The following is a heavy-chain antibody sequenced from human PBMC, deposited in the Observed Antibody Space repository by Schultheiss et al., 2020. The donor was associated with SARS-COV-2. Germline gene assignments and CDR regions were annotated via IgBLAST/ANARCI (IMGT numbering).Heavy chain of an antibody. J-gene: IGHJ3*02. CDR1: GFTFSDYY. V-gene: IGHV3-11*06. CDR2: ISSSSSYT. D-gene: IGHD7-27*01. Sequence: GGSLRLSCAASGFTFSDYYMSWIRQAPGKGLEWVSYISSSSSYTNYADSVKGRFTISRDNAKNSLYLQMNSLRAEDTAVYYCARWTPYNWGSGTGAFDIWGQGTMVTVSS. CDR3: ARWTPYNWGSGTGAFDI.